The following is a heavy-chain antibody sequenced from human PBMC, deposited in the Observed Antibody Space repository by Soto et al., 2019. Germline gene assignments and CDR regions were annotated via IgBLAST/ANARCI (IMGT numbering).Heavy chain of an antibody. CDR2: ISGSGGST. Sequence: PGGSLRLSCAASGFTFSSYAMSWVRQAPGKGLEWVSTISGSGGSTYYADSVKGRFTISRDNSKNTLYLQMNGLRAEDTAVYYCAKDFTLTDFVYWCQGTLVTVSS. J-gene: IGHJ4*02. CDR1: GFTFSSYA. CDR3: AKDFTLTDFVY. V-gene: IGHV3-23*01. D-gene: IGHD3-16*01.